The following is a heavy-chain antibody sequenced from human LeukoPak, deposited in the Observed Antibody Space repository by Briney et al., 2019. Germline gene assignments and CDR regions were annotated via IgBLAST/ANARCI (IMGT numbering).Heavy chain of an antibody. CDR1: GFPFSTYT. Sequence: GGSLRLSCAASGFPFSTYTMNWVRQAPGKGLEWVSSISSSSSYIYYADSMKGRFTISRDNAKNSLYLQMNSLRAEDTAVYYCARETVDTAMVTYFDYWGQGTLVTVSS. CDR3: ARETVDTAMVTYFDY. J-gene: IGHJ4*02. CDR2: ISSSSSYI. V-gene: IGHV3-21*01. D-gene: IGHD5-18*01.